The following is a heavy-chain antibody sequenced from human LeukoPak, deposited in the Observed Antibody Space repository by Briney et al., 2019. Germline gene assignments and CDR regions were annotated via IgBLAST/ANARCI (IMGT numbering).Heavy chain of an antibody. CDR3: ARDEQWLGLEWYFDL. J-gene: IGHJ2*01. D-gene: IGHD6-19*01. CDR1: GFSVSTSY. V-gene: IGHV3-66*02. Sequence: GGSLRLSCAASGFSVSTSYMRWVRHVPGAGMGWGTIFCRGGGTFYADSVKGRFTISRDNSKYTLYLQMNSLRVEDTAVYYCARDEQWLGLEWYFDLWGRGTLVTVSS. CDR2: FCRGGGT.